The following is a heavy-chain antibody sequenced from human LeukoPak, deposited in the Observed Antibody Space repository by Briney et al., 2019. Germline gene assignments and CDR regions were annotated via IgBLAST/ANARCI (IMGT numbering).Heavy chain of an antibody. Sequence: GGSLRLSCAASGFTFSNYWMHWVRQAPGKGLVWVSRINSDGSSTSYADSVKGRFTISRDNAKNTLYLQMNSLRAEDTAVYYCARDYGDYLLDYWGQGTLVTVSS. CDR1: GFTFSNYW. CDR2: INSDGSST. V-gene: IGHV3-74*01. CDR3: ARDYGDYLLDY. J-gene: IGHJ4*02. D-gene: IGHD4-17*01.